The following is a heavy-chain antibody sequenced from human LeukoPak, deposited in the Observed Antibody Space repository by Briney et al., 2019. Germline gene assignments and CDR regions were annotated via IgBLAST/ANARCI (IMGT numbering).Heavy chain of an antibody. V-gene: IGHV4-59*01. D-gene: IGHD1-26*01. CDR3: ARDGVGATSGFDC. Sequence: SETLPLTCTVSGGSISSFFWSWIRQPPGKGLEWLGCIDYRGSTQYNPSLKSRVTISVDTSKNQFSLKLSSVTAADTAVYYCARDGVGATSGFDCWGQGTLVTVSS. CDR1: GGSISSFF. J-gene: IGHJ4*02. CDR2: IDYRGST.